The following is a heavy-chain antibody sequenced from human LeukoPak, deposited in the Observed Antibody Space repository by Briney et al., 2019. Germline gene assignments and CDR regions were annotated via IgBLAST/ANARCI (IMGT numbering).Heavy chain of an antibody. D-gene: IGHD1-26*01. J-gene: IGHJ6*03. Sequence: GGSLRLSCAASGFTFSSYWMSWVRQAPGKGLEWVANIKQDGSEKYYVDSVKGRFTISRDNAKNSLYLQMNSLRAEDTAVYYCARDRDFRRGIGHYYMDVWGKGSTVTVSS. CDR3: ARDRDFRRGIGHYYMDV. CDR1: GFTFSSYW. CDR2: IKQDGSEK. V-gene: IGHV3-7*01.